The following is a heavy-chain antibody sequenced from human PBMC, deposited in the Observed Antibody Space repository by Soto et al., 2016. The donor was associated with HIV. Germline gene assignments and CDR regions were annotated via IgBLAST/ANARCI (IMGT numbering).Heavy chain of an antibody. CDR2: INHSGST. CDR1: GGSFSDYS. J-gene: IGHJ3*02. D-gene: IGHD3-9*01. V-gene: IGHV4-34*01. Sequence: QVQLQQWGAGLLKPSETLSLTCAVYGGSFSDYSWSWIRQPPGKGLEWIGEINHSGSTNSNPSLKSRVTISVDTSKNQFSLKLSSVTAADTAVYYCARGGVGRYFDWSPVRSSFDIWGQGTMVTVSS. CDR3: ARGGVGRYFDWSPVRSSFDI.